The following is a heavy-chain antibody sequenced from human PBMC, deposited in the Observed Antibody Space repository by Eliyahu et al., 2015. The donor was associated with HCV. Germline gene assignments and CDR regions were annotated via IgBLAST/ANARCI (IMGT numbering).Heavy chain of an antibody. Sequence: EVQLVESGGGLVQSGGSLRLSCAASGFTFNTYWMHWVRQAPGKGLVWVSRINNDGTNTIYADSVKGRFTDSRDNAKNTLYIQMNSLRAEDTAVYYCARNLRTLSGTNAFGVWGQGTMVTVSS. J-gene: IGHJ3*01. D-gene: IGHD1-26*01. CDR1: GFTFNTYW. CDR3: ARNLRTLSGTNAFGV. V-gene: IGHV3-74*01. CDR2: INNDGTNT.